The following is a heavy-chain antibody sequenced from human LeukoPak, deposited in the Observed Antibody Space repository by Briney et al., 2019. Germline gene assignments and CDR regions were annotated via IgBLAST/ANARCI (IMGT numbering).Heavy chain of an antibody. CDR2: ISWNSGSI. Sequence: QPGRSLRLSCAASGFTFDDYAMHWVRQAPGKGLEWVSGISWNSGSIGYADSVKGRFTISRDNAKNSLYLQMNGLRAEDTALYYCAKGDYWGQGTLVTVSS. CDR3: AKGDY. CDR1: GFTFDDYA. V-gene: IGHV3-9*01. J-gene: IGHJ4*02.